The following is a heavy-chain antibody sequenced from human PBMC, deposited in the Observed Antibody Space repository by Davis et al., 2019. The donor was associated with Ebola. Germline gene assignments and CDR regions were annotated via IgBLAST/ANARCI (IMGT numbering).Heavy chain of an antibody. CDR3: ARDGGDRGYFDY. V-gene: IGHV3-30-3*01. CDR1: GFTFSRYA. J-gene: IGHJ4*02. CDR2: ISYDGSNK. D-gene: IGHD3-10*01. Sequence: GESLKISCAASGFTFSRYAMHWVRQAPGKALGWVAVISYDGSNKYYADSVKGRFTISRDNSKNTLYLQMNSLRAEDTAVYYCARDGGDRGYFDYWGQGTLVTVSS.